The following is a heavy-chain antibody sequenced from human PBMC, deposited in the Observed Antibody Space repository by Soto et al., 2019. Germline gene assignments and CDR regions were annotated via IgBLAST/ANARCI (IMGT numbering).Heavy chain of an antibody. V-gene: IGHV5-10-1*01. CDR2: IDPSDSYT. J-gene: IGHJ6*02. CDR1: GYSFTSYW. Sequence: GESLKSSCKGSGYSFTSYWISWVRQMPGKGLEWMGRIDPSDSYTNYSPSFQGHVTISADKSISTAYLQWSSLKASDTAMYYCARHCYYDSSGYCAYYGMDVWGQGTTVPVSS. CDR3: ARHCYYDSSGYCAYYGMDV. D-gene: IGHD3-22*01.